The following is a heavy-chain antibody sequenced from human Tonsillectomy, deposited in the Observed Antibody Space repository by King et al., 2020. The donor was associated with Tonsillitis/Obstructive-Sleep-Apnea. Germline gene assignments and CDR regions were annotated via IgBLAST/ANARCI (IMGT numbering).Heavy chain of an antibody. Sequence: QLVQSGAEVKKPGSSVKLSCKASGGTFRSYDISWVRQAPGQGLEWRGGNIPIFVTANYAQKFQGRVTNTADESTSTAYMELSSLRPEDTAVYYCARSVATIDYYYYHYMDVWGKGTTVTVSS. CDR2: NIPIFVTA. D-gene: IGHD5-12*01. J-gene: IGHJ6*03. V-gene: IGHV1-69*01. CDR3: ARSVATIDYYYYHYMDV. CDR1: GGTFRSYD.